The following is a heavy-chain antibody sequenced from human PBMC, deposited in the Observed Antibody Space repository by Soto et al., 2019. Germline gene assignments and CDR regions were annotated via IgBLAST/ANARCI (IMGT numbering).Heavy chain of an antibody. D-gene: IGHD2-2*02. CDR3: ARKDIVVVPAAIHYGMDV. J-gene: IGHJ6*02. V-gene: IGHV1-69*06. CDR2: IIPIFGTA. Sequence: QVQLVQSGAEVKKPGSSVKVSCKASGGTFSSYAISWVRQAPGQGLEWMGGIIPIFGTANYAQKFQGRVTITADKSTSTAYMELSSLRSEDTAVYYCARKDIVVVPAAIHYGMDVWGQGTTFTVSS. CDR1: GGTFSSYA.